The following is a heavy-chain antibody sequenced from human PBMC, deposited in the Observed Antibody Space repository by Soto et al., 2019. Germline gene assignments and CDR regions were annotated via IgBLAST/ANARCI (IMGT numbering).Heavy chain of an antibody. J-gene: IGHJ3*02. Sequence: QVQLVESGGGLVKPGGSLRLSCAASGFTFSDYYMVWVRQAPGKGLEWISYISNGGATVYYADSVKGRFTISRDNGKNSMFLQMNSMPADDTAVYYCARCFLGVGEAFDIWGRGTTVTVSS. V-gene: IGHV3-11*01. CDR3: ARCFLGVGEAFDI. D-gene: IGHD2-8*01. CDR1: GFTFSDYY. CDR2: ISNGGATV.